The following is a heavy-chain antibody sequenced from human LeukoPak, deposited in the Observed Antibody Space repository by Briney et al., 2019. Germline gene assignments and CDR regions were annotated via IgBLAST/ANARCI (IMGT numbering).Heavy chain of an antibody. D-gene: IGHD6-19*01. CDR1: GGTFSSYA. Sequence: ASVKVSCKASGGTFSSYAISWVRQAPGQGLEWMGWINPNSGGTNYAQKFQGWVTMTRDTSISTAYMELSRLRSDDTAVYYCARERVRRVRTIYNWFDPWGQGTLVTVSS. V-gene: IGHV1-2*04. J-gene: IGHJ5*02. CDR2: INPNSGGT. CDR3: ARERVRRVRTIYNWFDP.